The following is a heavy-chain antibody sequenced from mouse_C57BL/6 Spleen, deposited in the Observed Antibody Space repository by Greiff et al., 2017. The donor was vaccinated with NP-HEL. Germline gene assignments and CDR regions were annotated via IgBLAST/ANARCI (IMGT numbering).Heavy chain of an antibody. J-gene: IGHJ2*01. CDR2: IDPSDSYT. CDR1: GYTFTSYW. V-gene: IGHV1-69*01. D-gene: IGHD4-1*01. Sequence: VQLQQPGAELVMPGASVKLSCKASGYTFTSYWMHWVKQRPGQGLEWIGEIDPSDSYTNYNQKFKGKSTLTVDKSSSTAYMQLSSLTSEDSAVYYCARWVTGTDFDYWGQGTTLTVSS. CDR3: ARWVTGTDFDY.